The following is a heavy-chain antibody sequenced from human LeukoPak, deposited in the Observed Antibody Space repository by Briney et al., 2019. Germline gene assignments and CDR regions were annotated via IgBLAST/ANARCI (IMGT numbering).Heavy chain of an antibody. CDR1: GFTFSSYS. J-gene: IGHJ6*02. CDR3: ARSRGLYYYYAMDV. CDR2: ISTGSSYI. Sequence: PGGSLRLSRAASGFTFSSYSINWVRQAPGKGLEWVSSISTGSSYIYYADSVKGRFTISRDNAKNSLYLQMNSLRAEDTAVYYCARSRGLYYYYAMDVWGQGTTVTVSS. V-gene: IGHV3-21*01. D-gene: IGHD2-2*01.